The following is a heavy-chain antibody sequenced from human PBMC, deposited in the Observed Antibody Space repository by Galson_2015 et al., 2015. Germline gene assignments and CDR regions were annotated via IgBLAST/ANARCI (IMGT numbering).Heavy chain of an antibody. D-gene: IGHD3-22*01. CDR3: TRVTTTDYYDSSCVY. CDR1: GFTFSNAW. CDR2: IRSKTYGGTT. V-gene: IGHV3-15*01. J-gene: IGHJ4*02. Sequence: SLRLACAASGFTFSNAWMSWVRQAPGKGLEWVGRIRSKTYGGTTEYAASVKGRFTISRDDSKSIAYLQMNSLKTEDTAVYYCTRVTTTDYYDSSCVYWGQGTLVTVSS.